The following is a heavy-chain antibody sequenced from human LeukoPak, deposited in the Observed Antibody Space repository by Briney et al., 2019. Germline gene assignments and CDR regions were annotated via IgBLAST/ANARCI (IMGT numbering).Heavy chain of an antibody. V-gene: IGHV4-39*07. CDR2: IYYSGST. Sequence: KPSETLSLTCTVSGGSISSSSYYWGWIRQPPGKGLEWIGSIYYSGSTYYNPSLKSRVTISVDTSKNQFSLKLSSVTAADTAVYYCASGPRDGYRALSAFDIWGQGTMVTVSS. D-gene: IGHD5-24*01. CDR1: GGSISSSSYY. J-gene: IGHJ3*02. CDR3: ASGPRDGYRALSAFDI.